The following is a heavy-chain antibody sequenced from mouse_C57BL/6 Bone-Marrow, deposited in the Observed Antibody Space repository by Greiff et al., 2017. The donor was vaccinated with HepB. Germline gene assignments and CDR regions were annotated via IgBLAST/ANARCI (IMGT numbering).Heavy chain of an antibody. CDR2: IHPNSGST. CDR3: TRRGIYDYALYY. J-gene: IGHJ2*01. Sequence: QVQLKQPGAELVKPGASVKLSCKASGYTFTSYWMHWVKQRPGQGLEWIGMIHPNSGSTNYNEKFKSKATLTEDKSSSTAYMQLSSLTSEDSAVYYCTRRGIYDYALYYWGQGTTLTVSA. V-gene: IGHV1-64*01. D-gene: IGHD2-4*01. CDR1: GYTFTSYW.